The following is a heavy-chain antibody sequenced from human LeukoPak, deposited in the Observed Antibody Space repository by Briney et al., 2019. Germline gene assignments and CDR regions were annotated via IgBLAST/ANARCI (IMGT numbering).Heavy chain of an antibody. J-gene: IGHJ5*02. CDR2: IYSDNT. CDR1: GFTVSSNS. D-gene: IGHD3-22*01. V-gene: IGHV3-53*01. Sequence: GGSLRLSCTVSGFTVSSNSMSWVRQAPGKGLEWVSFIYSDNTHYSDSVKGRFTISRDNSKNTLYLQMNSLRAEDTAVYYCARDYYDSSGTPLGFDPWGQGTLVTVSS. CDR3: ARDYYDSSGTPLGFDP.